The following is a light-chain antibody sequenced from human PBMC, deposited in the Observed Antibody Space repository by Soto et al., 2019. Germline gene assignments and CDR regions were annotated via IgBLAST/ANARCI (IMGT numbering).Light chain of an antibody. V-gene: IGKV1D-16*01. J-gene: IGKJ2*01. CDR3: QHYNGYPYT. Sequence: DIQMTQSPSSVSASVGDRVTITCRASQDISSGLAWYQQKPGKAPKLLIYDASRVKTGVPSRFTASGSGTEFTLTINTLQADDSATYFCQHYNGYPYTFGPGTKVDIK. CDR1: QDISSG. CDR2: DAS.